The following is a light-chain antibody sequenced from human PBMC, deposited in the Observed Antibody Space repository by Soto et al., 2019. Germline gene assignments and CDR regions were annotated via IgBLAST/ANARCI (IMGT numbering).Light chain of an antibody. Sequence: DIQMTQPPSTLSASVGDRVTITCRASQSISSCLAWYQQKPGKAPKLLIYDAARLHSGVPSRFSGSGSGTDFTLTINGLQADDSATYYCQQYKSYSWTFGQGTKVDIK. CDR2: DAA. CDR3: QQYKSYSWT. V-gene: IGKV1-5*01. J-gene: IGKJ1*01. CDR1: QSISSC.